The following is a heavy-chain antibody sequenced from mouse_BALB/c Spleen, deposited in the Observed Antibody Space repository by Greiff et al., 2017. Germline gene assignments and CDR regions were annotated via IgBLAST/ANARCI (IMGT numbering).Heavy chain of an antibody. CDR3: ARSYDYDDFDD. V-gene: IGHV5-17*02. Sequence: EVMLVESGGGLVQPGGSRKLSCAASGFTFSSFGMHWVRQAPEKGLEWVAYISSGSSTIYYADTVKGRFTISRDNPKNTLFLQMTSLRSEDTAMYYCARSYDYDDFDDWGQGTTLTVSS. J-gene: IGHJ2*01. CDR1: GFTFSSFG. D-gene: IGHD2-4*01. CDR2: ISSGSSTI.